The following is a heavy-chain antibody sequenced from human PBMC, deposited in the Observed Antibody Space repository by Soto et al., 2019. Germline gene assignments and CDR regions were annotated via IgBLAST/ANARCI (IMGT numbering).Heavy chain of an antibody. J-gene: IGHJ4*02. CDR2: INPNSGGT. CDR1: GYTFTGYY. V-gene: IGHV1-2*02. D-gene: IGHD2-2*01. CDR3: ARDVGYCSSSTCLIDH. Sequence: GASVKVSCKASGYTFTGYYMHWVRQAPGQGLEWMGWINPNSGGTNYAQKFQGRVTMTRDTSISTAYMELRSLRSDDTAVYYCARDVGYCSSSTCLIDHWGQGTLVTVSS.